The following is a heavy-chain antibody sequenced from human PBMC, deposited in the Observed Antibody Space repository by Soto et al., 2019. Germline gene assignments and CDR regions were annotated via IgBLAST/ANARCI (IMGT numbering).Heavy chain of an antibody. CDR3: AKGLALRFLEWLFYGMDV. CDR1: GFTFSSYG. V-gene: IGHV3-30*18. Sequence: LRLSCAASGFTFSSYGLHWVRQAPGKGLEWVAVITYDGSNKYYADSVKGRFTISRDNSKNTLYLQMNSLRAEDTAVYYCAKGLALRFLEWLFYGMDVWGQGTTVTVSS. D-gene: IGHD3-3*01. J-gene: IGHJ6*02. CDR2: ITYDGSNK.